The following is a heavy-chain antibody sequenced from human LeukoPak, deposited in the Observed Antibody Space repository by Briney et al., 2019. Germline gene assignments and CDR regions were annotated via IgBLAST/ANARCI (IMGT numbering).Heavy chain of an antibody. CDR1: GFTFSSYS. J-gene: IGHJ6*02. D-gene: IGHD6-19*01. CDR3: ARDDQAQWLVLIRPQGTGMDV. Sequence: PGGSLRLSCAASGFTFSSYSMNWVRQAPGKGLEWVSSISSSSSYIYYADSVKGRFTISRDNAKNSLYLQMNSLRAEDTAVYYCARDDQAQWLVLIRPQGTGMDVWGQGTTVTVSS. CDR2: ISSSSSYI. V-gene: IGHV3-21*01.